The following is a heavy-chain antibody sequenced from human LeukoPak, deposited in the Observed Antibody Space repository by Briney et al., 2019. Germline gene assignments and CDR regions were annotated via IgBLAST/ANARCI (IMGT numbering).Heavy chain of an antibody. CDR1: GGSISSSDSY. CDR3: AREGVVVPAAIGMDV. Sequence: PSETLSLTCTVSGGSISSSDSYWGWIRQPPGKGLVWIGSVYYSGTTYYNPSLKSRVTISVDASRNQFSLKLSSVTAADTAVYYCAREGVVVPAAIGMDVWGQGTTVTVSS. V-gene: IGHV4-39*02. J-gene: IGHJ6*02. D-gene: IGHD2-2*01. CDR2: VYYSGTT.